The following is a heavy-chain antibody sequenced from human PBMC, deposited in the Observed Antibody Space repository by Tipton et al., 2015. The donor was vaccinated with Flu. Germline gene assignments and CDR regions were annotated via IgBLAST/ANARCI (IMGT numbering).Heavy chain of an antibody. V-gene: IGHV1-18*01. D-gene: IGHD3-3*01. J-gene: IGHJ6*02. CDR1: GYTFTSYG. CDR2: ISAYNGNT. CDR3: GREGTGRSGGYDSYYGMDV. Sequence: QLVQSGAEVKKPGASVKVSCKASGYTFTSYGISWVRQAPGQGLEWMGWISAYNGNTNYAQKLQGRVTMTTDTSTSTAYMELRSLRSGDTAVYYGGREGTGRSGGYDSYYGMDVWGQGTTVTVSS.